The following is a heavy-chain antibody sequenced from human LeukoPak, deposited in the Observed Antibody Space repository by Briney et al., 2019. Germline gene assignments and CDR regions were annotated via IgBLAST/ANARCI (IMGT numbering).Heavy chain of an antibody. CDR2: IWYDGSNK. D-gene: IGHD1-1*01. CDR3: ARDWRKSTDWYFDL. Sequence: GGSLRLSCAASGFTFSSYGMHWVRQAPGKGLEWVAVIWYDGSNKYYADSVKGRFTISRDNSKNTLYLQMNSLRAEDTAVYYCARDWRKSTDWYFDLWGRGTLVTVSS. CDR1: GFTFSSYG. J-gene: IGHJ2*01. V-gene: IGHV3-33*01.